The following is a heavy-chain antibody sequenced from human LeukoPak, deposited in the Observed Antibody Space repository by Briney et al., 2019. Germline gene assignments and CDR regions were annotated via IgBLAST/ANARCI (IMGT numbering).Heavy chain of an antibody. CDR1: GFTFDDYG. Sequence: GGSLRLSSAASGFTFDDYGMSWVRQAPGEGLEWVSGIDWNGGITGYADSVNGRFTLSRDNAKYSLYMQIISLRAEDTALYYCASHFYDRSGCHIFGYWGQGTLVTVSS. J-gene: IGHJ4*02. CDR2: IDWNGGIT. V-gene: IGHV3-20*03. D-gene: IGHD3-22*01. CDR3: ASHFYDRSGCHIFGY.